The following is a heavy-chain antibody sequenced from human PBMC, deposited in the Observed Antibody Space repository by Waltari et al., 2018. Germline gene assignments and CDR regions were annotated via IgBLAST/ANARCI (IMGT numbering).Heavy chain of an antibody. CDR2: IKQDGSEK. CDR3: AVAMIVVVSNAFDI. Sequence: EVQLVESGGGLVQPGGSLRLSCAASGFTFSSYWMSWVRQAPGKGLEWVANIKQDGSEKYYVDSVKGRFTISRDNAKNSLYLQMNSLRAEDTAVYYCAVAMIVVVSNAFDIWGQGTMVTVSS. J-gene: IGHJ3*02. V-gene: IGHV3-7*01. D-gene: IGHD3-22*01. CDR1: GFTFSSYW.